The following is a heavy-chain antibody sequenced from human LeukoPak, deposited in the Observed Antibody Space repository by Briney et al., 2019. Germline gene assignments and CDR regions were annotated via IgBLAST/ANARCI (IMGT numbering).Heavy chain of an antibody. V-gene: IGHV3-64*01. CDR1: GFTFSSYA. Sequence: PGGSLRLSCAASGFTFSSYAMHWVRQAPGKGLEYVSAISSNGGSTYYANSVKGRFTISRGNSKNTLYLQMGSLRAEDMAVYYCARDSRMAPFDYWGQGALVTVSS. D-gene: IGHD2-8*01. CDR3: ARDSRMAPFDY. J-gene: IGHJ4*02. CDR2: ISSNGGST.